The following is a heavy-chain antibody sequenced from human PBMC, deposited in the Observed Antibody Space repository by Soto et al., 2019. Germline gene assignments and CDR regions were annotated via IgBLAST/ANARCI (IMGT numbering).Heavy chain of an antibody. Sequence: PGGSLRLSFAASVFTFSDCYMTWIRQAPGKGLEGISYISCSGDTIYYAYSVKRRFTVSRDNAKNSLYLQLNSLSAEDTAVYYCSRDPSYYASQXWGQGTLVPVS. CDR2: ISCSGDTI. V-gene: IGHV3-11*01. J-gene: IGHJ4*02. CDR3: SRDPSYYASQX. CDR1: VFTFSDCY. D-gene: IGHD3-10*01.